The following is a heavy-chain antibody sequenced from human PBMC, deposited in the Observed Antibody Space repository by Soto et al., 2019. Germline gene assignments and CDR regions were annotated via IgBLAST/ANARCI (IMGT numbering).Heavy chain of an antibody. Sequence: SETLSLTCTVSGGSISSYYWSWIRRPPGKGLEWIGYIYYSGSTNYNPSLKSRVTISVDTSKNQFSLKLSSVTAADTAVYYCAADVGGYIYGLARHWGPGTLVTVLL. CDR3: AADVGGYIYGLARH. CDR1: GGSISSYY. D-gene: IGHD4-17*01. J-gene: IGHJ4*02. CDR2: IYYSGST. V-gene: IGHV4-59*01.